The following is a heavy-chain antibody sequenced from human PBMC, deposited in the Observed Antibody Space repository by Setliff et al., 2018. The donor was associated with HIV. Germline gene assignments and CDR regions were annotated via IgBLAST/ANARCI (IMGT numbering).Heavy chain of an antibody. CDR1: GFTFTDYA. CDR3: AREINTLQGEWFDP. V-gene: IGHV3-30*01. Sequence: PGGSLRLSCANSGFTFTDYAMHWVRQAPGKGLECVAVITDDGSNKYYADSVRGRFTISRDNSKNTLYLQMNSLRIEDTALYYCAREINTLQGEWFDPRGQGTLVTVSS. J-gene: IGHJ5*02. D-gene: IGHD3-16*01. CDR2: ITDDGSNK.